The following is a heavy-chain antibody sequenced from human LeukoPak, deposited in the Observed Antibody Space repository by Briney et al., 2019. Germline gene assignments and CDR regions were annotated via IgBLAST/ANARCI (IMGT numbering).Heavy chain of an antibody. Sequence: GGSLGLSCAASGFTFSSYWMSWVRQAPGKGLEWVANIKQDGSEKYYVDSVKGRFTISRDNAKNSLYLQMNSLRAEDTAVYYCAGGYSYGSYYFDYWGQGTLVTVSP. CDR1: GFTFSSYW. D-gene: IGHD5-18*01. CDR3: AGGYSYGSYYFDY. J-gene: IGHJ4*02. V-gene: IGHV3-7*04. CDR2: IKQDGSEK.